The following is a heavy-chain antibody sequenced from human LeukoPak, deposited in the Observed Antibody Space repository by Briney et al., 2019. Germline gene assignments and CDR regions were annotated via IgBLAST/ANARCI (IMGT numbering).Heavy chain of an antibody. CDR2: ISTSSSYI. D-gene: IGHD6-19*01. CDR3: AKDTSTGSGWYFAFDI. Sequence: GGSLRLSCAASGFTFSSYSMNWVRQAPGKGLEWVSSISTSSSYIYYGDSVKGRFTISRDNAKNSLYLQMNSLRAEDTAVYYCAKDTSTGSGWYFAFDIWGQGTMVTVSS. J-gene: IGHJ3*02. V-gene: IGHV3-21*01. CDR1: GFTFSSYS.